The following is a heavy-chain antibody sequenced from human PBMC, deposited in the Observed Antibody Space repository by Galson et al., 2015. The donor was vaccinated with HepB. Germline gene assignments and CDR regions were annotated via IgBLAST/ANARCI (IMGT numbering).Heavy chain of an antibody. V-gene: IGHV3-23*01. CDR3: AKDNWWELTTGGDAFDI. J-gene: IGHJ3*02. Sequence: SLRLSCAASGFTFSSYAMSWVRQAPGKGLEWVSAISGSGGSTYYADSVKGRFTISRDNSKNTLYLQMNSLRAEDTAVYYCAKDNWWELTTGGDAFDIWGQGTMVTVSS. D-gene: IGHD1-26*01. CDR2: ISGSGGST. CDR1: GFTFSSYA.